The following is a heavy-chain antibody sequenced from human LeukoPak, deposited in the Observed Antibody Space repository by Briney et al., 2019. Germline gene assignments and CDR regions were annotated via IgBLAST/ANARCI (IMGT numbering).Heavy chain of an antibody. CDR3: ARARGSGSYLYFDY. CDR1: GGSFSGYY. CDR2: INHSGST. Sequence: SETLSLTCAVYGGSFSGYYWSWIRQPPGKGLEWIGEINHSGSTNYNPSLKSRVTISVDTSKNQFSLKLSSVTAADTAVYYCARARGSGSYLYFDYWGQGTLVTVSS. J-gene: IGHJ4*02. D-gene: IGHD3-10*01. V-gene: IGHV4-34*01.